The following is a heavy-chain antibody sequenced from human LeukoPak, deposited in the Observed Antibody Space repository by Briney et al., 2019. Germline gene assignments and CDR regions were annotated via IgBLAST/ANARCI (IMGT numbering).Heavy chain of an antibody. CDR1: GYTFSDYF. CDR3: TRAYGYGWFDP. D-gene: IGHD5-18*01. J-gene: IGHJ5*02. Sequence: GASVKVSCKASGYTFSDYFMHWVRQAPGQGLEWMGWINPKTGGTTYAQKFQGRVTMTRDMSTTTAYMDLSRLRSDDTAVYYCTRAYGYGWFDPWGQGTLVIVSS. CDR2: INPKTGGT. V-gene: IGHV1-2*02.